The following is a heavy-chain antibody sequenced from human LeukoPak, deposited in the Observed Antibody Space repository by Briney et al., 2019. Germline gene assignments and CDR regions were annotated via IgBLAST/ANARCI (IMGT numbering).Heavy chain of an antibody. Sequence: GGSLRLSCAASGFTLGSFWIGWVGQPPGRGLEWVAKKKQDGSEKYYVDSVKGRFTISRDNAKNSLYLQMNSLRAEDTAVYYCARYSGSYEVNYYYYYGMDVWGQGTTVIVSS. CDR2: KKQDGSEK. CDR1: GFTLGSFW. D-gene: IGHD1-26*01. V-gene: IGHV3-7*03. CDR3: ARYSGSYEVNYYYYYGMDV. J-gene: IGHJ6*02.